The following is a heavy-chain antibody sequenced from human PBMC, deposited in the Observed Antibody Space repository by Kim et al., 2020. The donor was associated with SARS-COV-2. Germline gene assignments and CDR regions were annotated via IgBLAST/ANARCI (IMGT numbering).Heavy chain of an antibody. V-gene: IGHV3-48*02. Sequence: GGSLRLSCATSGFTFSAYDMNWVRQAPGKGLEWLSFITKSSTTIYYADSVEGRFTISRDNAKNSLFLKMNSLRDEDTAIYYCVRDRMGGAFDMWGQGTMV. CDR1: GFTFSAYD. CDR3: VRDRMGGAFDM. CDR2: ITKSSTTI. J-gene: IGHJ3*02. D-gene: IGHD3-16*01.